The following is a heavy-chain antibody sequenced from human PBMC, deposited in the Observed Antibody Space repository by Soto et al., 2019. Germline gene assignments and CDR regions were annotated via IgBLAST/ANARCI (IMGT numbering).Heavy chain of an antibody. CDR1: GYSFTSYW. D-gene: IGHD2-15*01. J-gene: IGHJ4*02. CDR2: IDPSDSYT. CDR3: ARHDIDCSGGTCNRYFDY. V-gene: IGHV5-10-1*01. Sequence: PGESLKISCKGSGYSFTSYWISWVRQMPGKGLEWMGRIDPSDSYTNYSPSFQGHVTISADKSITTAYLQWSSLKASDTAMYYCARHDIDCSGGTCNRYFDYWGQGTLVTVSS.